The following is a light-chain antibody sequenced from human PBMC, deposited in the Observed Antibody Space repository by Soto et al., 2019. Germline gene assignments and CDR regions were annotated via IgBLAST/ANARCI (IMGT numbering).Light chain of an antibody. Sequence: QPVLTQSSSASASLGPSVKLTCTLSSGHSSYIIAWHQQQPGKAPRYLMKLEGSGSYNKGSGVPDRFSGSSSGADRYLTISNLQFEDEADYYCETWDSNTWVFGGGTQLTVL. CDR1: SGHSSYI. CDR3: ETWDSNTWV. J-gene: IGLJ3*02. CDR2: LEGSGSY. V-gene: IGLV4-60*02.